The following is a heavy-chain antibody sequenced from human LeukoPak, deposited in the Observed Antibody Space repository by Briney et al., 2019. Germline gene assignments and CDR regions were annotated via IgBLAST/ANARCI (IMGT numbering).Heavy chain of an antibody. J-gene: IGHJ4*02. Sequence: GGSLRLSCAASGFTFSSYWMSWVRQAPGKGLEWVANIKQDGSEKYYVDSVKGRFTISRDNAKNSLYLQMNSLRAEDTAAYYCARVSSLITVAGTFDYWGQGTLVTVSS. CDR1: GFTFSSYW. CDR2: IKQDGSEK. D-gene: IGHD6-19*01. V-gene: IGHV3-7*01. CDR3: ARVSSLITVAGTFDY.